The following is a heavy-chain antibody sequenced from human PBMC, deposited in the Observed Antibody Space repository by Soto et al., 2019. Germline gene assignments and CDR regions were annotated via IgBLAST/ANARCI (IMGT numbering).Heavy chain of an antibody. CDR1: GGSISSYY. D-gene: IGHD3-9*01. V-gene: IGHV4-59*08. CDR3: ARHKRPTYYDILTGFDY. Sequence: SETLSLTCTVSGGSISSYYWSWIRQPPGTGLEWIGYIYYSGSTNYNPSLKSRVTISVDTSKNQFSLKLSSVTAADTAVYYCARHKRPTYYDILTGFDYWGQGTLVTVSS. J-gene: IGHJ4*02. CDR2: IYYSGST.